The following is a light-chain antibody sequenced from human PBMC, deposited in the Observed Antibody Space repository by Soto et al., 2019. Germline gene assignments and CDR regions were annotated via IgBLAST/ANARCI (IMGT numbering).Light chain of an antibody. V-gene: IGKV3-20*01. CDR3: QQYGSSGT. CDR1: QSLSSSY. J-gene: IGKJ1*01. CDR2: GAS. Sequence: ENVFTQSPVTLSLTPGERATLSCRASQSLSSSYLAWYQQKPGQAPRLLIYGASSRATGIPDRFSGSGSGTDFTLTISRLEPEDFAVYYCQQYGSSGTFGQGTKVDIK.